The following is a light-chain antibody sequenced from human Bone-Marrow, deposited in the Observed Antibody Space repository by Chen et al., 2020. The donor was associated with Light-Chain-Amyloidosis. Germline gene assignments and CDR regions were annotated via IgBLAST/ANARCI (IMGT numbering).Light chain of an antibody. CDR3: SSYTITNTLV. V-gene: IGLV2-14*01. J-gene: IGLJ1*01. CDR1: SSDVGGDNH. Sequence: HSALPQPASVSGSPGQSLTITCTGTSSDVGGDNHVSWYQQHPDKAPKLMIYEVTNRPSWVPDRFSGSKSDNTASLTISGLQTEDEADYFCSSYTITNTLVFGSGTRVTVL. CDR2: EVT.